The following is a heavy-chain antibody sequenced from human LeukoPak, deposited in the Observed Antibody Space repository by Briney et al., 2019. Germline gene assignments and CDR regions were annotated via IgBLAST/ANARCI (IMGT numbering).Heavy chain of an antibody. Sequence: GGSLRLSCAASGFTFSAHGMNWVRQAPGKGLEWVSFIDTTTSYKYYADSVKGRFTISRDNAKNSLYLQMNSLRADDTAFYYCARGRSITILRGVAISDGFDIWGQGTMVTVSS. CDR3: ARGRSITILRGVAISDGFDI. D-gene: IGHD3-10*01. J-gene: IGHJ3*02. CDR2: IDTTTSYK. V-gene: IGHV3-21*01. CDR1: GFTFSAHG.